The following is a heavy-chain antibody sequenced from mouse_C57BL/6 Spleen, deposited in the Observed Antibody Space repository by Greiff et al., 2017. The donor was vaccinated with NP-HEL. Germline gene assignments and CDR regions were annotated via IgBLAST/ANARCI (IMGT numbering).Heavy chain of an antibody. V-gene: IGHV1-82*01. CDR1: GYAFSSSW. Sequence: QVQLQQSGPELVKPGASVKISCKASGYAFSSSWMNWVKQRPGKGLEWIGRTYPGDGDTNYNGKFKGKATLTADKSSSTAYMQLSSLTSEDSAVYFCARGGDGYLLYAMDYWGQGTSVTVSS. D-gene: IGHD2-3*01. CDR2: TYPGDGDT. CDR3: ARGGDGYLLYAMDY. J-gene: IGHJ4*01.